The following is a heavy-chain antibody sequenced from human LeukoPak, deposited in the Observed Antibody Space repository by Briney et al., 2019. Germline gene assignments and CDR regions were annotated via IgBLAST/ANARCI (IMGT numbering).Heavy chain of an antibody. Sequence: ASVKVSCKASGYTFTSYYMHWVRQAPGQGLEWMGIINPSGGSTSYAQKFQGRVTMTRDTSTSTVYMELSSLRSEDTAVYYCARSPAVLLWFGEPITGLGPWGQGTLVTVSS. V-gene: IGHV1-46*01. CDR1: GYTFTSYY. J-gene: IGHJ5*02. D-gene: IGHD3-10*01. CDR2: INPSGGST. CDR3: ARSPAVLLWFGEPITGLGP.